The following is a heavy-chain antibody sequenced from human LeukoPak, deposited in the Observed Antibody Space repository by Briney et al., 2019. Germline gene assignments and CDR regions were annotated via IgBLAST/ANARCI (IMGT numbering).Heavy chain of an antibody. CDR1: GFTFSNYA. CDR2: ISGSGDKT. CDR3: AKEWIGGRPLVVVAVH. D-gene: IGHD2-21*02. J-gene: IGHJ4*02. V-gene: IGHV3-23*01. Sequence: GGSLRLSCAASGFTFSNYAMSWLRQAPGKGLEWDSAISGSGDKTYYADSVRGRFAISRDNSKSTLYLQMNSLRAEDAAVYYCAKEWIGGRPLVVVAVHWGQGTLVTVSS.